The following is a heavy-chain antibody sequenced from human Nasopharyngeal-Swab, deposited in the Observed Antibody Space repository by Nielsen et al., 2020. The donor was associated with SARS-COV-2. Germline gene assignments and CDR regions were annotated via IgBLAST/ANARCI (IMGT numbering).Heavy chain of an antibody. Sequence: GGSLRLSCAASGFTFSSYSMNWVRQAPGKGLEWVSAISSSSSYIYYADSVKGRFTNSRDNAKNSLYLQMNSLRAEDTAVYYCARAEVGAYAFDIWGQGTMVTVSS. V-gene: IGHV3-21*01. CDR2: ISSSSSYI. CDR3: ARAEVGAYAFDI. CDR1: GFTFSSYS. J-gene: IGHJ3*02. D-gene: IGHD1-26*01.